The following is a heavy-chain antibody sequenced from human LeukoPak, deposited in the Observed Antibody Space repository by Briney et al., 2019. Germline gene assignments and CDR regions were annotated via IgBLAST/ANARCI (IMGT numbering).Heavy chain of an antibody. CDR3: AKDLYRANNWFDP. J-gene: IGHJ5*02. CDR1: GLTFSSYA. CDR2: ISGSGGST. Sequence: PGGSLRLFCAASGLTFSSYAMSWVRQSPGKGLEWVSAISGSGGSTYYAHPVKGRFTISRDNSKNTLYLQMNSLRAEDTPVYYCAKDLYRANNWFDPWGQGTLVTASS. V-gene: IGHV3-23*01. D-gene: IGHD1-26*01.